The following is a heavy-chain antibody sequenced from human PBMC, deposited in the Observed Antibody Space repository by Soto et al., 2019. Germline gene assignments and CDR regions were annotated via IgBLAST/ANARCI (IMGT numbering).Heavy chain of an antibody. CDR3: ARLSNRFDP. D-gene: IGHD2-2*01. Sequence: PSETLSLTCTVSGGSISSYYWSWIRQPPGKGLEWIGYIYYSGSTNYNPSLKSRVTISVDTSKNQFSLKLSSVTAADTAVYYCARLSNRFDPSGQGTLVIVSS. CDR1: GGSISSYY. J-gene: IGHJ5*02. CDR2: IYYSGST. V-gene: IGHV4-59*08.